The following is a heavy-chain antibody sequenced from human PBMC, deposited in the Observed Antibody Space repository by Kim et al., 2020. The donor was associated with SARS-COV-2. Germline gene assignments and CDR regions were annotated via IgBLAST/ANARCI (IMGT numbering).Heavy chain of an antibody. CDR1: GFTFSSYG. D-gene: IGHD2-21*01. CDR3: AKGGAYCGGDCDRPLDY. CDR2: ISYDGSNK. V-gene: IGHV3-30*18. J-gene: IGHJ4*02. Sequence: GGSLRLSCAASGFTFSSYGMHWVRQAPGKGLEWVAVISYDGSNKYYADSVKGRFTISRDNSKNTLYLQMNSLRAEDTAVYYCAKGGAYCGGDCDRPLDYWGQGTLVTVSS.